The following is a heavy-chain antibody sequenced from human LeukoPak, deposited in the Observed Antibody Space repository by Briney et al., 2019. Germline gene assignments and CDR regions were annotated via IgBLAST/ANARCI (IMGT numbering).Heavy chain of an antibody. D-gene: IGHD1-1*01. J-gene: IGHJ4*02. CDR2: MYYSGST. CDR1: GGSVSSYY. Sequence: PSETLSLTCTVSGGSVSSYYWSWIRQPPGKGLEWIGYMYYSGSTNYNPSLKSRVIISIDKSKNQFSLKLSSVTAADTAVYYCARASHWNQLHYFDYWGQGTLVTVSS. CDR3: ARASHWNQLHYFDY. V-gene: IGHV4-59*02.